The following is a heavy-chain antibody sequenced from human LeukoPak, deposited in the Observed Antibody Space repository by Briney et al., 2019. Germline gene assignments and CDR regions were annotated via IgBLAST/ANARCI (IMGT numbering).Heavy chain of an antibody. D-gene: IGHD6-6*01. V-gene: IGHV3-30*02. Sequence: GGSLRLSCAASGFTFSSYGIHWVRQAPGKGLEWVAFIRYDGSNKYYADSVKGRFTISRDNSKNTLYLQMNSLRAEDTAVYYCAKDRIAARHIIDNWGQGTLVTVSS. J-gene: IGHJ4*02. CDR1: GFTFSSYG. CDR2: IRYDGSNK. CDR3: AKDRIAARHIIDN.